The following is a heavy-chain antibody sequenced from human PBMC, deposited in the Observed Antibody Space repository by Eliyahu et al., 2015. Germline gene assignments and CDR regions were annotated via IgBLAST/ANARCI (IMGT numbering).Heavy chain of an antibody. V-gene: IGHV3-33*01. J-gene: IGHJ4*02. CDR1: GFPFSXYP. D-gene: IGHD4-17*01. CDR3: ARNPGDYAYDY. CDR2: ISYDGXKQ. Sequence: QVVLVESGGGVVQPGRPXXLSCVASGFPFSXYPXHWTRQAPGKGLXXVAVISYDGXKQYYADSVKGRFTVXRDNSKKTLFLQISSLRAEDTAMYYCARNPGDYAYDYWGLGTLVTVSS.